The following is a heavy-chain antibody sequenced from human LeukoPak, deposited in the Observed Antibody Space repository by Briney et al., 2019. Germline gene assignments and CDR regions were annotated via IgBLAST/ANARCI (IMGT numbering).Heavy chain of an antibody. D-gene: IGHD6-13*01. V-gene: IGHV3-23*01. Sequence: PGGSLRLSCAASGFAFSSFGMSWGRQAPGKGPEWVSVISASGGNAYYADSVRGRFSISRDNAKNTLYLQMSSLRVEDTAVYFCAKAMRPSIWYKFDYWGEGPLVTVSS. CDR3: AKAMRPSIWYKFDY. CDR2: ISASGGNA. CDR1: GFAFSSFG. J-gene: IGHJ4*02.